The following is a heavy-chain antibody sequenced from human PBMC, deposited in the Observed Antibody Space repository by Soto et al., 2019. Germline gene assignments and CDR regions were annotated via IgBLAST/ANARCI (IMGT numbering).Heavy chain of an antibody. V-gene: IGHV3-21*01. CDR3: ARDPSGFTEYYYGSGIPDY. CDR1: GFTFSSYS. CDR2: ISSSSSYI. J-gene: IGHJ4*02. D-gene: IGHD3-10*01. Sequence: GGSLRLSCAASGFTFSSYSMNWVRQAPGKGLEWVSSISSSSSYIYYADSVKGRFTISRDNAKNSLYLQMNSLRAEDTAVYYGARDPSGFTEYYYGSGIPDYWGQGTLVTVSS.